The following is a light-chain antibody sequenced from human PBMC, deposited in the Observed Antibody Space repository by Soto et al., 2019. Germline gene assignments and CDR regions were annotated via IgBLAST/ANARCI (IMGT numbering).Light chain of an antibody. CDR1: SSNIGSNY. J-gene: IGLJ3*02. CDR3: AAWDDSLSGTV. V-gene: IGLV1-47*01. CDR2: RNN. Sequence: QSVLTQPPSASGTPGQRVTISCSGSSSNIGSNYVYWYQQLPGTAPKLLTYRNNQRPSGVPDRLSGSKSGTSASLAISGLRSEDEADYYCAAWDDSLSGTVFGGGTKRTVL.